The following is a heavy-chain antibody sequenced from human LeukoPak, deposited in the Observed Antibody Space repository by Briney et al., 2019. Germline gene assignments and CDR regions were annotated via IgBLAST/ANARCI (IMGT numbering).Heavy chain of an antibody. CDR3: AKIGANVGF. D-gene: IGHD4/OR15-4a*01. CDR2: ITTSSSYM. CDR1: GFTFSAYN. V-gene: IGHV3-21*04. J-gene: IGHJ4*02. Sequence: GGSLRLSCAASGFTFSAYNMNWVRRTPGKGLEWVSSITTSSSYMFYADSVRGRFTISRDNAENSLYLQMNSLRAEDTAVYYCAKIGANVGFWGQGTLVTVSS.